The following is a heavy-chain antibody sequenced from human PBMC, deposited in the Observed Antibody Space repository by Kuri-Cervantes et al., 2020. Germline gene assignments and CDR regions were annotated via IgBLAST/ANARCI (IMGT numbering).Heavy chain of an antibody. CDR2: INHRGST. J-gene: IGHJ4*02. D-gene: IGHD3-10*01. V-gene: IGHV4-34*01. Sequence: GSLRLSCVVYGGSFSGYYWTWIRQPPGKGLEWIGEINHRGSTNYNPSLESRVTISVDTSKNQFSLKLSSVTAADTAVYYCARHVGTPHYYYGSGSFDYYFDYWGQGTLVTVSS. CDR1: GGSFSGYY. CDR3: ARHVGTPHYYYGSGSFDYYFDY.